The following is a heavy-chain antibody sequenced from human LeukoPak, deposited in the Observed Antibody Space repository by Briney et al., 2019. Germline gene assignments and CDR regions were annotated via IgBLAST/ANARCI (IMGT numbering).Heavy chain of an antibody. D-gene: IGHD4-11*01. V-gene: IGHV4-4*02. CDR1: GGSISSSNW. Sequence: SGTLSLTCAVSGGSISSSNWWSWVRQPPGKGLEWIGEIYHSGSTNYNPSLKSRVTISVDKSKNQFSLKLSSVTAADTAVYYCAGDHPSSDYKDWFDPWGQGTLVTVSS. CDR3: AGDHPSSDYKDWFDP. J-gene: IGHJ5*02. CDR2: IYHSGST.